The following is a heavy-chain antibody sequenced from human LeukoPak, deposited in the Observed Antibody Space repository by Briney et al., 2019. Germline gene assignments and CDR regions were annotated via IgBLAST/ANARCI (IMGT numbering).Heavy chain of an antibody. CDR3: AKDDPTGRYL. J-gene: IGHJ4*02. V-gene: IGHV3-74*01. CDR1: GFTFSNYW. Sequence: PGGSLRLSCVGSGFTFSNYWMHWVRQAPGKGLVWVSRINSDGSSTSYADSVKGRFTISRDNAQNTLYLQMNSLRVEDAAVYYCAKDDPTGRYLWGQGTLVTVSS. D-gene: IGHD1-26*01. CDR2: INSDGSST.